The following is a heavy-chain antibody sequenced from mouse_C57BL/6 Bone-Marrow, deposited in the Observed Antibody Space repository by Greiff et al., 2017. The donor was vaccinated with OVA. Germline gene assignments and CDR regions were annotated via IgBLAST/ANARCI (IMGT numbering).Heavy chain of an antibody. D-gene: IGHD2-2*01. J-gene: IGHJ3*01. CDR1: GYSFTDYN. V-gene: IGHV1-39*01. CDR2: INPNYGTN. CDR3: ARSLIYYGYDSFAY. Sequence: VQLKESGPELVKPGASVKISCKASGYSFTDYNMNWVKQSNGKSLEWIGVINPNYGTNSYNQKFKGKATFTVDQSSSTAYMQLNILTSEDSAVYYCARSLIYYGYDSFAYRGQGTLVTVSA.